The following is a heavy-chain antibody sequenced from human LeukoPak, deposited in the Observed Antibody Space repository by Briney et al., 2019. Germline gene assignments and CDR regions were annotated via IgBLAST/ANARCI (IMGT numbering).Heavy chain of an antibody. Sequence: ASVKVSCKASGYTFTSYDINWVRQAPGQGLEWMGWMDPNRGNTGYAHKFQGRVTMARSTSVSTACMELSSLTSEDTAVYYCAREYSSGWYGEGNWFDPWGQGTLVTVSS. CDR3: AREYSSGWYGEGNWFDP. V-gene: IGHV1-8*02. CDR1: GYTFTSYD. D-gene: IGHD6-19*01. J-gene: IGHJ5*02. CDR2: MDPNRGNT.